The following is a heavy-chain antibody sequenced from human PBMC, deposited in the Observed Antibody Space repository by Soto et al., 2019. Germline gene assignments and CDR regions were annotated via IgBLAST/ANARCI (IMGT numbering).Heavy chain of an antibody. CDR3: ARGFFSGGWYYFDY. CDR1: GFTFSSYD. CDR2: IGTAGDT. D-gene: IGHD6-19*01. V-gene: IGHV3-13*01. J-gene: IGHJ4*02. Sequence: GGSLRLSCAACGFTFSSYDMHWVRQATGKGLEWVSAIGTAGDTYYPGSVKGRFTISRENAKNSLYLQMNSLRAGDTAVYYCARGFFSGGWYYFDYWGQGTLVTVSS.